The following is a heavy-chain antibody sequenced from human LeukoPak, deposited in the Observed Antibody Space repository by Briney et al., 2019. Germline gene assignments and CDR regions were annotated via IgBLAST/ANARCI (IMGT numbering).Heavy chain of an antibody. V-gene: IGHV1-3*01. D-gene: IGHD4-17*01. CDR2: INAGNGNT. CDR1: GYTFTSYA. J-gene: IGHJ5*02. CDR3: ARDGAYGENWFDP. Sequence: ASVKVSCKASGYTFTSYAMHWVRQAPGQRLEWMGWINAGNGNTKYSQKFQDRVTITRGTSASTAYMELSSLKSEDTAVYYCARDGAYGENWFDPWGQGTLVTVSS.